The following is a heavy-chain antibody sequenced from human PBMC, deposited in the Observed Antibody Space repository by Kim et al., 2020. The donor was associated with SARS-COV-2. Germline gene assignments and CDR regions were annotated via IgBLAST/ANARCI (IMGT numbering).Heavy chain of an antibody. CDR3: ARDFVYGDYYYYGMDV. D-gene: IGHD4-17*01. V-gene: IGHV3-48*02. Sequence: VKGRFTIRRDNAKTPRYLQMNSLGDEDTAVYYCARDFVYGDYYYYGMDVWGQGTTVTVSS. J-gene: IGHJ6*02.